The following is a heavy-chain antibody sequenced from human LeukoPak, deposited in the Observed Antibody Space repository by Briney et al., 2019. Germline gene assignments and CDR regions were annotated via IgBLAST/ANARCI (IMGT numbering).Heavy chain of an antibody. Sequence: SVKVSCKTSGGTFSNYGFSWVRQAPGQGPEWMGRIIPMFGITNYAQKFQGRVTITADKSTSKAYMEVSSLRSEETAVYYCARVVQRDAHYYYHAMDVRGQGTTVTVSS. D-gene: IGHD2-2*01. CDR2: IIPMFGIT. CDR1: GGTFSNYG. J-gene: IGHJ6*02. CDR3: ARVVQRDAHYYYHAMDV. V-gene: IGHV1-69*04.